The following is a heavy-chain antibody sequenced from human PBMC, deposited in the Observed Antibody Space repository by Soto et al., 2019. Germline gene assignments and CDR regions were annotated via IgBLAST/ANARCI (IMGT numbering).Heavy chain of an antibody. D-gene: IGHD4-17*01. V-gene: IGHV1-18*01. CDR2: ISAYNGNT. J-gene: IGHJ3*02. CDR1: GYTFTSYG. CDR3: ASTTVTTDAFDI. Sequence: QVQLVQSGAEVKKPGASVKVSCKASGYTFTSYGISWVRQAPGQGLEWMGWISAYNGNTNYAQKLQGRVTMTPDTSTSTAYMELRSLRSADTAVYHCASTTVTTDAFDIWGQGTMVTVSS.